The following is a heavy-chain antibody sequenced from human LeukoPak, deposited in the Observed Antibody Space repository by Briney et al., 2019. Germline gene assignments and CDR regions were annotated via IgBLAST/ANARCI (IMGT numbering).Heavy chain of an antibody. V-gene: IGHV3-21*01. CDR2: ISSSSSYI. D-gene: IGHD6-6*01. CDR3: ARDREIAARPGDFDY. Sequence: GGSLRLSCAASGFTFSSYSMNWVRQAPGKGLEWVSSISSSSSYIYYADSVKGRFTISRDNAKNSLYLQMNSLRAEDTAVYYCARDREIAARPGDFDYWGQGTLVTVSS. J-gene: IGHJ4*02. CDR1: GFTFSSYS.